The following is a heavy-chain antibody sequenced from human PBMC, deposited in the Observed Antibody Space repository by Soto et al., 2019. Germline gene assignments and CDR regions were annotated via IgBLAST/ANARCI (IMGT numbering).Heavy chain of an antibody. CDR2: MNPNSGNT. D-gene: IGHD3-3*01. Sequence: GASVKVSCKASGYTFTSYDINWVRQATGQGLEWMGWMNPNSGNTGYAQKFQGRVTMTRNTSISTAYMELSSLRSEDTAVYYCARTVATYYDFWSGYMGYYYCYGMDVWGQGTTVTVSS. CDR1: GYTFTSYD. CDR3: ARTVATYYDFWSGYMGYYYCYGMDV. V-gene: IGHV1-8*01. J-gene: IGHJ6*02.